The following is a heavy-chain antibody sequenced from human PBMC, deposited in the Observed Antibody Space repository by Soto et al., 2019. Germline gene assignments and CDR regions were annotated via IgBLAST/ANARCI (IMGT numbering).Heavy chain of an antibody. CDR1: NYLFGAFG. J-gene: IGHJ3*01. CDR2: ITPYNGNT. CDR3: ARISARRNDFDV. Sequence: QVQLVQSGAEVKNPGASVKVSCQASNYLFGAFGISWVRQAPGQGLEWMGWITPYNGNTHYAEKFQDRVTMTADKPPTTAYMEVRRLTSDDTAVYFCARISARRNDFDVWGQGTVVTVSS. V-gene: IGHV1-18*01.